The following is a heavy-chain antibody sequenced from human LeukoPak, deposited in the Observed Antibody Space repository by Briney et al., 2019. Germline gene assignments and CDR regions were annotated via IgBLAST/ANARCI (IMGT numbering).Heavy chain of an antibody. V-gene: IGHV4-39*07. CDR3: ARDPGIVGAAAGWIFDY. D-gene: IGHD1-26*01. Sequence: SETLSLTCSVSGGSITSSTSYWGRIRQPPGKGLEWIGNIYYSGNTYYNPSLKSQFTISVDTSKNQFSLKMSSVTAADTAVYYCARDPGIVGAAAGWIFDYWGQGTLVTVSS. J-gene: IGHJ4*02. CDR2: IYYSGNT. CDR1: GGSITSSTSY.